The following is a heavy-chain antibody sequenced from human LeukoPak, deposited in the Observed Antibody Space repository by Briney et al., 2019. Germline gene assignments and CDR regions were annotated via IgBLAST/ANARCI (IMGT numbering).Heavy chain of an antibody. J-gene: IGHJ4*02. D-gene: IGHD3-10*01. CDR3: ARDLSPVVRASPMGY. Sequence: SGGSLRLSCAASGFTFTSYGMHWVRQAPGKGLEWVALIAYDGYYKYYSDSVKGRFTISSDTSKNTIYLQMNSLRAEDTAVYYCARDLSPVVRASPMGYWGQGTLVTVSS. CDR1: GFTFTSYG. V-gene: IGHV3-30*03. CDR2: IAYDGYYK.